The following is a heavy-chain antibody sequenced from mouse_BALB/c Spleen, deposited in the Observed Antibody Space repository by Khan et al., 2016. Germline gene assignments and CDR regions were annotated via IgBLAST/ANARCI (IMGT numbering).Heavy chain of an antibody. CDR3: ASPRCNSSYFDV. J-gene: IGHJ1*01. Sequence: EVQLQESGPGLVKPSQSLSLTCTVTGYSITSDYAWKRIRQFPGNKLEWMGNISYSGSTRYKPSLKSRISITRDTSKNQFVLQLNSVTPEDTATSYCASPRCNSSYFDVWCAETTVPVSS. CDR1: GYSITSDYA. V-gene: IGHV3-2*02. CDR2: ISYSGST. D-gene: IGHD2-1*01.